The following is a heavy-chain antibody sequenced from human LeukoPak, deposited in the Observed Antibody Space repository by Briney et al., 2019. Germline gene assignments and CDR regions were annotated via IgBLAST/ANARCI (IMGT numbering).Heavy chain of an antibody. CDR2: IIPIFGTA. V-gene: IGHV1-69*13. J-gene: IGHJ4*02. Sequence: ASVKVSCKTSGYIFTSFYMHWVRQAPGQGLEWMGGIIPIFGTANYAQKFQGRVTITADESTSTAYMELSSLRSEDTAVYYCARGPYSSGLTFDYWGQGTLVTVSS. CDR3: ARGPYSSGLTFDY. CDR1: GYIFTSFY. D-gene: IGHD6-19*01.